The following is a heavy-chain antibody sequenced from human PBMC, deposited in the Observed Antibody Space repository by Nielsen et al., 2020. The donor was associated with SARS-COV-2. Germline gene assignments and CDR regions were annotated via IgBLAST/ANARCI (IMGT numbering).Heavy chain of an antibody. CDR2: ISYDGSKK. CDR3: ARPGSGSYRAWLDY. V-gene: IGHV3-30-3*01. Sequence: GGSLRLSCAASGFTFSSYAMHWVRQAPGKGLEWVAVISYDGSKKYYADSVKGRFTISRDNSKNTLYLQMNSLRAEDTAVYYCARPGSGSYRAWLDYWGQGTLVTVSS. D-gene: IGHD3-10*01. CDR1: GFTFSSYA. J-gene: IGHJ4*02.